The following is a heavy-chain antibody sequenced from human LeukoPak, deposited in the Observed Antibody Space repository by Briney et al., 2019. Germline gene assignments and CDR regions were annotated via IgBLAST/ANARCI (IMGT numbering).Heavy chain of an antibody. V-gene: IGHV3-48*01. CDR1: GFTFSNYA. Sequence: PGGSLRLSCAVSGFTFSNYAMNWVRQAPGKGLEWVSYISSSSSTIYYADSVKGRFTISRDNAKNSLYLQMNSLRAEDTAVYYCAKVHFGVAPDYWGQGTLVTVSS. CDR3: AKVHFGVAPDY. D-gene: IGHD3-3*01. CDR2: ISSSSSTI. J-gene: IGHJ4*02.